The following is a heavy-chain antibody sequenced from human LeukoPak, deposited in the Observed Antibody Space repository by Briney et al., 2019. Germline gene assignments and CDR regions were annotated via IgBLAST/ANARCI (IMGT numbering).Heavy chain of an antibody. J-gene: IGHJ6*03. CDR1: GFTFSSYS. D-gene: IGHD7-27*01. V-gene: IGHV3-21*01. CDR2: ISSSSSYI. CDR3: ARDKRKFSGAPYYYYYYYMDV. Sequence: SGGSLRLSCAASGFTFSSYSMNWVRQAPGKGLEWVSSISSSSSYIYYADSVKGRFTISRDNAKNSLYLQMNSLRAEDTAVYYCARDKRKFSGAPYYYYYYYMDVWGKGTTVTVSS.